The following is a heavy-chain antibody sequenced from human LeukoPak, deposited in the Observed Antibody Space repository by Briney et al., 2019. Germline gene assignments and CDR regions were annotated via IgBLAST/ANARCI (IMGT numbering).Heavy chain of an antibody. J-gene: IGHJ4*02. D-gene: IGHD5-18*01. V-gene: IGHV3-11*04. CDR3: ARDPGDTGMVYNY. CDR1: GLTVSRNY. CDR2: ISSSGNTI. Sequence: PGGSLRLSCAASGLTVSRNYRSWVRQAPGKGLEWVSYISSSGNTIYYADSVKGRFTISRDNAKNTLYLQMNSLRAEDTALYYCARDPGDTGMVYNYWGQGTLVTVSS.